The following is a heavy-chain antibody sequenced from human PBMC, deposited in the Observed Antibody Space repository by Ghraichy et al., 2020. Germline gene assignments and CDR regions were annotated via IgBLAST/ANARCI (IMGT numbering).Heavy chain of an antibody. CDR2: INQEGSEK. V-gene: IGHV3-7*01. J-gene: IGHJ4*02. Sequence: GALNISCAASGFTFNNYWMTWVRQVPGKGLEWVANINQEGSEKYYVDSVKGRFVISRDNTRKSLYLQMNSLRAEDTALYYCAYGRSTAYWGQGTLVTVSS. D-gene: IGHD4-17*01. CDR3: AYGRSTAY. CDR1: GFTFNNYW.